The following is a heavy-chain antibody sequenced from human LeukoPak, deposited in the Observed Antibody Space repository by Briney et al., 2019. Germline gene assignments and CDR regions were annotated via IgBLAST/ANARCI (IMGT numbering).Heavy chain of an antibody. V-gene: IGHV3-21*01. CDR1: GFTFSSYS. CDR2: ISSSSSYI. Sequence: GGSLRLSCAASGFTFSSYSMNWVRQAPGRGLEWVSSISSSSSYIYYADSVKGRFTISRDNAKNSLYLQMNSLRAEDTAVYYCARAGDTEEGFDYWGQGTLVTVSS. J-gene: IGHJ4*02. CDR3: ARAGDTEEGFDY. D-gene: IGHD5-18*01.